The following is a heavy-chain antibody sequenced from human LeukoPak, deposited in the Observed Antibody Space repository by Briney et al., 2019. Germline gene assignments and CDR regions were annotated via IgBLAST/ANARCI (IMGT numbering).Heavy chain of an antibody. CDR1: GYTFTGYY. D-gene: IGHD3-10*01. J-gene: IGHJ4*02. CDR2: INPNSGGT. V-gene: IGHV1-2*02. CDR3: ARGPARGVIKTDY. Sequence: ASVKVSCKASGYTFTGYYMHWVRQAPGQGLEWMGWINPNSGGTNYAQKFQGRATMTRDTSISTAYMELSRLRSDDTAVYYCARGPARGVIKTDYWGQGTLVTVSS.